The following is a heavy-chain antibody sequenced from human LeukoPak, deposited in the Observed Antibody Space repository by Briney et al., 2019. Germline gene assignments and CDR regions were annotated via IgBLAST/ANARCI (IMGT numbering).Heavy chain of an antibody. Sequence: GRSLRLSCAASGFTFSSYGMHWVRQAPGKGLEWVAVIWYDGGNKYYADSVKGRFTISRDNSKKTLYLQMNSLRAEDTAVYHGARDEAGGGGYYDSSGYLYYWGQGTLVTVSS. CDR3: ARDEAGGGGYYDSSGYLYY. V-gene: IGHV3-33*01. CDR1: GFTFSSYG. CDR2: IWYDGGNK. D-gene: IGHD3-22*01. J-gene: IGHJ4*02.